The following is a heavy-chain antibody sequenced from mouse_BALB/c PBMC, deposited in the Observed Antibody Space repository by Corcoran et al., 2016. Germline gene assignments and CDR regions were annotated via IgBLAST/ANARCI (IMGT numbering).Heavy chain of an antibody. D-gene: IGHD1-1*01. CDR2: IDPANGNT. CDR1: GFNIKDTY. Sequence: EVQLQQSGAELVKPGASVKLSCTASGFNIKDTYMHWVKQRPEQGLEWIGRIDPANGNTKYDPKFQGKATITADTSSNTAYLQLSSLTSEDTAVYYCARTLITTVVDFDYWGQGTTLTVSS. J-gene: IGHJ2*01. V-gene: IGHV14-3*02. CDR3: ARTLITTVVDFDY.